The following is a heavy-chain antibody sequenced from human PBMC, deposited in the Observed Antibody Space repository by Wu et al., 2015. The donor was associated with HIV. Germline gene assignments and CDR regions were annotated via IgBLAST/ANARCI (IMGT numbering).Heavy chain of an antibody. Sequence: QVQLLQSGAEVKRPGASVVVSCKASGYTFIDYYIYWVRQAPGQGPEWMGWINSNRGGTKYAQKFQGRVTMTRDTAVNTAYMELSRLRSDDTAVYYCARGWGFGELVIGYWGQGTLVTVSS. CDR1: GYTFIDYY. CDR3: ARGWGFGELVIGY. V-gene: IGHV1-2*02. J-gene: IGHJ4*02. D-gene: IGHD3-10*01. CDR2: INSNRGGT.